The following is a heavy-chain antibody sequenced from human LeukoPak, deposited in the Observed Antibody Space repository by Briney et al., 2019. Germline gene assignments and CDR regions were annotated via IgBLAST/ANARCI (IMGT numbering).Heavy chain of an antibody. CDR2: IYYSGST. CDR1: GGSISSYY. J-gene: IGHJ4*02. V-gene: IGHV4-59*01. CDR3: ARVRPVLGHAFDY. D-gene: IGHD3-3*02. Sequence: SETLSLTCTVSGGSISSYYWSWIRQPPGKGLEWIGYIYYSGSTNHNPSLKSRVTISVDTSKNQFSLKLSSVTAADTAVYYCARVRPVLGHAFDYWGQGTLVTVSS.